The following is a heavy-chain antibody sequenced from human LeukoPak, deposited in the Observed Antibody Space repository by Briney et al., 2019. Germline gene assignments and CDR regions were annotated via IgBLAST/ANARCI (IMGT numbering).Heavy chain of an antibody. CDR1: GYTFTGYY. V-gene: IGHV1-2*02. D-gene: IGHD2-2*01. Sequence: GASVKVSCKASGYTFTGYYMHWVRQAPGQGLEWMGWLNPNSGGTNYAQKFQGRVTMTRDTSISTAYMELSRLRSDDTAVYYCARELGYCSSTSCYYYFDYWGQGTLVTVSS. CDR2: LNPNSGGT. J-gene: IGHJ4*02. CDR3: ARELGYCSSTSCYYYFDY.